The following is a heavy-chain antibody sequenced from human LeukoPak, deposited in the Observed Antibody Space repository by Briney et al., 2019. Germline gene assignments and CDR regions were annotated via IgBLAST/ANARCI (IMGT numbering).Heavy chain of an antibody. CDR2: IIPIFGTA. CDR1: GGTFSSYA. D-gene: IGHD1-26*01. J-gene: IGHJ6*02. CDR3: ARSMMGATIDYYYGMDV. V-gene: IGHV1-69*13. Sequence: EASVKVSCKASGGTFSSYAISWVRQAPGQGLEWTGGIIPIFGTANYAQKFQGRATITADESTSTAYMELSSLRSEDTAVYYCARSMMGATIDYYYGMDVWGQGTTVTVSS.